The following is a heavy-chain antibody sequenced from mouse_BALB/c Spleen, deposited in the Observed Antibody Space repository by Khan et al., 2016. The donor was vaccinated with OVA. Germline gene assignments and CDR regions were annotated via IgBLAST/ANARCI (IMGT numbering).Heavy chain of an antibody. CDR3: ARGGGTAPFAY. J-gene: IGHJ3*01. Sequence: EVELVESGGGLVQPGGSRKLSCAASGFTFSDYGMAWVRQAPGKGPEWVAFISDLAYTFYYADTVTGRFTLSRENAKNTLYLDMSSLRSGDTAMDYCARGGGTAPFAYWGQGTLVTVSA. CDR2: ISDLAYTF. D-gene: IGHD1-2*01. CDR1: GFTFSDYG. V-gene: IGHV5-15*02.